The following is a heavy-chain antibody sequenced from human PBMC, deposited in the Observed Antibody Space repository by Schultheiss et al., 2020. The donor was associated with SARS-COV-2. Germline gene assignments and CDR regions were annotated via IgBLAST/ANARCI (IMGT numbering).Heavy chain of an antibody. J-gene: IGHJ4*02. D-gene: IGHD2-15*01. V-gene: IGHV3-74*01. CDR1: GFTFSSYS. CDR3: ARDGPGYCSGGSCYSGGYFDY. CDR2: MSPDGSDT. Sequence: GESLKISCAASGFTFSSYSMNWVRQAPGKGLEWVSRMSPDGSDTNYADSVKGRFTISRDNSKNTLYLQMNSLRAEDTAVYYCARDGPGYCSGGSCYSGGYFDYWGQGTLVTVSS.